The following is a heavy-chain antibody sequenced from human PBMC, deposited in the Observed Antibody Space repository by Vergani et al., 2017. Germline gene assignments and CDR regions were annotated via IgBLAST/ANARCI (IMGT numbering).Heavy chain of an antibody. CDR2: IDHTGRS. J-gene: IGHJ6*03. Sequence: QVQLQQWGGGLLKPSETLSLIFVVNGGPFTSYHWTWIRQSPGEGLEWVGDIDHTGRSDYNPSLKSQLTMSVDKSRNQFSLTLNSVTATDTAIYFCARVNTKTNGHLYYYYYMDVWGQGTAVTVS. V-gene: IGHV4-34*01. D-gene: IGHD2-8*01. CDR3: ARVNTKTNGHLYYYYYMDV. CDR1: GGPFTSYH.